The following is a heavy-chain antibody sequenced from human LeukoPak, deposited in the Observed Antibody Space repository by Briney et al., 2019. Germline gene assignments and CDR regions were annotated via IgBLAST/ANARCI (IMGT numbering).Heavy chain of an antibody. Sequence: PGGSLRLSCAASGFTFSSYSMNWVRQAPGKGLEWVSYISSSSSTIYYADSVKGRFTISRDNAKNSLYLQMNGLTAEDTAMYYCARDSYQDYYGRFDPWGQGTLVIVSS. CDR2: ISSSSSTI. V-gene: IGHV3-48*01. CDR3: ARDSYQDYYGRFDP. CDR1: GFTFSSYS. J-gene: IGHJ5*02. D-gene: IGHD3-10*01.